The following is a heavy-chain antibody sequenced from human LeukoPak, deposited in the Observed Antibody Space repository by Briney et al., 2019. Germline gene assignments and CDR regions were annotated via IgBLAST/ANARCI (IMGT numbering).Heavy chain of an antibody. Sequence: PGGSLRLSCADSGFTFSDYTMNWVRQAPGKGLEWVSSIGRSGNYIYHADSVKGRFTISRDNAKNSLYLQMSSLRAEDTAVYYCARQAGPYYMDVWGKGTTVTVSS. CDR1: GFTFSDYT. CDR3: ARQAGPYYMDV. J-gene: IGHJ6*03. CDR2: IGRSGNYI. D-gene: IGHD6-13*01. V-gene: IGHV3-21*01.